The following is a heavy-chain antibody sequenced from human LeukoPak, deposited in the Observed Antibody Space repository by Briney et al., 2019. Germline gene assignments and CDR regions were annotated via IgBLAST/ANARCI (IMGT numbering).Heavy chain of an antibody. J-gene: IGHJ3*02. CDR3: ARRSTPMVIFGDALDI. V-gene: IGHV4-59*01. Sequence: PSETLSLTCTVSGDSISSYYWSWIRQPPGKGLEWIGFIYYSGSTIYNPSLKSRVTISVDTSKNQLSLKLSSVTAADTALYYCARRSTPMVIFGDALDIWGQGTVVTVSS. D-gene: IGHD5-18*01. CDR1: GDSISSYY. CDR2: IYYSGST.